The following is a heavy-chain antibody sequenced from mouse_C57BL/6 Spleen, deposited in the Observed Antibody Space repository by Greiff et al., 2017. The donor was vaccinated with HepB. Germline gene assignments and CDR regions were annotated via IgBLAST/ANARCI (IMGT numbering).Heavy chain of an antibody. D-gene: IGHD2-2*01. CDR3: ARLSTMVTTYYAMDY. J-gene: IGHJ4*01. Sequence: VQLQQSGPELVKPGASVKISCKASGYAFSSSWMNWVKQRPGKGLEWIGRIYPGDGDTNYTGKFKGKATLTADKSSSTAYMQLSSLTSEDSAVYFCARLSTMVTTYYAMDYWGQGTSVTVSS. CDR2: IYPGDGDT. CDR1: GYAFSSSW. V-gene: IGHV1-82*01.